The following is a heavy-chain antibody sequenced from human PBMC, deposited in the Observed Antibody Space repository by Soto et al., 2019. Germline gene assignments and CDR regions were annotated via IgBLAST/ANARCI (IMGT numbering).Heavy chain of an antibody. D-gene: IGHD6-13*01. CDR3: AKDWGSSGWYNWFDP. CDR1: GFTFSTSG. CDR2: ISHDGGAT. Sequence: QVQLVESGGGVVQSGRSLRLSCAASGFTFSTSGMHWIRQAPGKGLEWVAMISHDGGATYYVDSVKGRFTISRDTDKNTLHLQMDSLRPEDTATYYFAKDWGSSGWYNWFDPCGQGTLVTVSS. V-gene: IGHV3-30*18. J-gene: IGHJ5*02.